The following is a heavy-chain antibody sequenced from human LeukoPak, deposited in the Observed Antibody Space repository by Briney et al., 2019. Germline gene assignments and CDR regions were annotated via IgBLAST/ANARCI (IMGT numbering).Heavy chain of an antibody. D-gene: IGHD3-22*01. CDR1: GGSVSSGSYY. J-gene: IGHJ5*02. Sequence: SETLSLTCTVSGGSVSSGSYYWSWIRQPPGKGLEWIGYIYYSGSTNYNPSLKSRVTISVDTSKNQFSLKLSSVTAADTAVYYCAREDSGSSGYVLDPWGQGTLVTVSS. V-gene: IGHV4-61*01. CDR3: AREDSGSSGYVLDP. CDR2: IYYSGST.